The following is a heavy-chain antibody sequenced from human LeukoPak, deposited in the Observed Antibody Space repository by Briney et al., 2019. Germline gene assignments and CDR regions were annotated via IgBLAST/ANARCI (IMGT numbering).Heavy chain of an antibody. J-gene: IGHJ2*01. CDR1: GGTFSSYA. CDR2: IIPILGIA. Sequence: GASVKVSCKASGGTFSSYAISWVRQAPGQGLEWMGRIIPILGIANYAQKFQGRVTITADKSTSTAYMELSSLRSEDTAVYYCARGAVGASLGIRWYFDLWGRGTLVTVSS. V-gene: IGHV1-69*04. D-gene: IGHD1-26*01. CDR3: ARGAVGASLGIRWYFDL.